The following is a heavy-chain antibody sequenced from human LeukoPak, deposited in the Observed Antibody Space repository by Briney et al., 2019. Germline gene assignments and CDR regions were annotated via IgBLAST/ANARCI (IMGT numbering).Heavy chain of an antibody. CDR3: ARVSYDGNSEGI. V-gene: IGHV4-59*01. CDR1: GGSISSYY. J-gene: IGHJ4*02. D-gene: IGHD4-23*01. CDR2: VHYSVGT. Sequence: PSETLSLTCTVFGGSISSYYWTWIRQPPGKGLEWIGYVHYSVGTNYNPSLKSRLTISLDTSNNRFSLNLTSVTAADTAVYYCARVSYDGNSEGIWGQGTLVTVSS.